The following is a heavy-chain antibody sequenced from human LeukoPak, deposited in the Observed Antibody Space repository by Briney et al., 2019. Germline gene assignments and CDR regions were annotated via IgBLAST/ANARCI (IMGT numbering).Heavy chain of an antibody. CDR3: ARDKYCSSSSCYDNWFDP. V-gene: IGHV4-59*01. CDR2: IFYTGSS. D-gene: IGHD2-2*01. J-gene: IGHJ5*02. Sequence: SETLSLTCTVSGGSISTYYWSWIRQAPGKGLDWIGYIFYTGSSNYNPPFKSRVTISVDTSKNQFSLKLTSVTAADTAVYYCARDKYCSSSSCYDNWFDPWGQGTLVTVSS. CDR1: GGSISTYY.